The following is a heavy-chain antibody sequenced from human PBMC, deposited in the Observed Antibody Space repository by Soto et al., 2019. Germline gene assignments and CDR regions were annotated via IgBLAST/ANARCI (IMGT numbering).Heavy chain of an antibody. Sequence: QVQLVQSGAEVKKPGASVKVSCKASGYTFTSYDINWVRQATGQGLEWMGWMNPNSGNTGYAQKFQGRVTMTRNTSISTAYMELSSLRSEDTAVYYCARAGYCISTSCYGDAFDIWGQGTMVTVSS. CDR2: MNPNSGNT. CDR1: GYTFTSYD. CDR3: ARAGYCISTSCYGDAFDI. J-gene: IGHJ3*02. V-gene: IGHV1-8*01. D-gene: IGHD2-2*01.